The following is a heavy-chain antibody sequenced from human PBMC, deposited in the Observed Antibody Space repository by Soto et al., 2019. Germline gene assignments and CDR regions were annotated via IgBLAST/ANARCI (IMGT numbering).Heavy chain of an antibody. CDR3: GRDERTGTHFDY. CDR1: GFTFSSYG. J-gene: IGHJ4*02. Sequence: GGSLRLSCAASGFTFSSYGMHWVRQAPGKGLEWVAVIWYDGSNKYYADSVKGRFTISRDNSKNTLYLQMNSLRAEDTAVYYLGRDERTGTHFDYWGQGILVTVS. CDR2: IWYDGSNK. D-gene: IGHD4-17*01. V-gene: IGHV3-33*01.